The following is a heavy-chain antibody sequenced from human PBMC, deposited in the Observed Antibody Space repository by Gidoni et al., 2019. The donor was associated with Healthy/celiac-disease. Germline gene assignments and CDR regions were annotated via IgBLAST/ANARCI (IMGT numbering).Heavy chain of an antibody. V-gene: IGHV3-23*01. J-gene: IGHJ4*02. CDR2: ISGSGGST. D-gene: IGHD4-17*01. CDR3: AKKAYGDYFDY. CDR1: GFTFSSYA. Sequence: EVQLLESGGGLVQPGWSMGLSCAASGFTFSSYARSWVRQAPGKGLVWVSAISGSGGSTYYADSVKGRFTISRDNSKNTLYRQMNSLRAEDTAVYYCAKKAYGDYFDYWGQGTLVTVSS.